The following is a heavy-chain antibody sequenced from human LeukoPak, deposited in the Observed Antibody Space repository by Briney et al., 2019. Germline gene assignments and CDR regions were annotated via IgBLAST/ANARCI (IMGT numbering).Heavy chain of an antibody. CDR3: ARGGRYEDY. J-gene: IGHJ4*02. CDR1: GFTFSSYW. D-gene: IGHD3-16*01. V-gene: IGHV3-74*01. Sequence: GGSLRLSCAASGFTFSSYWMHWVRQAPGKGLVWVSRINSDGSSASYADSVKGRFTISRDNAESTLYLQMNSLRAEDTAVYYCARGGRYEDYWGQGTLVTVSS. CDR2: INSDGSSA.